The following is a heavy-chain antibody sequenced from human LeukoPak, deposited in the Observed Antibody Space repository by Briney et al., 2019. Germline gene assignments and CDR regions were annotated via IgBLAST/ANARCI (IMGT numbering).Heavy chain of an antibody. D-gene: IGHD6-13*01. Sequence: WASVKVSCKASGYTFTSYDINWVRQATGQGLEWMGWMNPNSGNTGYAQKFQGRVTITRNTSISTAYMELSSLRSEDTAVYYCARGAKDSSSWINWFDPWGQGTLVTVSS. V-gene: IGHV1-8*01. CDR1: GYTFTSYD. CDR2: MNPNSGNT. CDR3: ARGAKDSSSWINWFDP. J-gene: IGHJ5*02.